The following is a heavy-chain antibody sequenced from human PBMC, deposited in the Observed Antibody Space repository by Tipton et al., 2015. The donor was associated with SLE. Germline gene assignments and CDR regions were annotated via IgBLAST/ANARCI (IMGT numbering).Heavy chain of an antibody. CDR2: IPYGGTA. V-gene: IGHV4-39*01. CDR1: GDSITQSGNW. Sequence: TLSLTCIVSGDSITQSGNWWGWIRQPPEKGLEWIGSIPYGGTAYYNPSLKSRLILSLDTSKNQFSLKMRSMTAADTAVYYCARQRLVQGGDYFDHWGQGTLVTVSS. J-gene: IGHJ4*02. CDR3: ARQRLVQGGDYFDH. D-gene: IGHD1-1*01.